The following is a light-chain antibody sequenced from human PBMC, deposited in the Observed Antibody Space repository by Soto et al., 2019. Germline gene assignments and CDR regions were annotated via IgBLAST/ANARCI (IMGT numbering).Light chain of an antibody. CDR1: QSINNW. Sequence: DIQMTQSPSTLSASVGDRVIITCRASQSINNWLAWYQQKPGKAPKVLIYQASSLETGAPSRFSGSGSGTEFPLTISSLQPDDFATYYCQQYSRHWTFGQGTKVEI. CDR3: QQYSRHWT. CDR2: QAS. V-gene: IGKV1-5*03. J-gene: IGKJ1*01.